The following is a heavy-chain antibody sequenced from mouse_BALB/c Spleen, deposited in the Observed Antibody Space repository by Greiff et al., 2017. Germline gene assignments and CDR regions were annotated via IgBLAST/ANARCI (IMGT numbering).Heavy chain of an antibody. V-gene: IGHV3-2*02. J-gene: IGHJ4*01. Sequence: EVKLMESGPGLVKPSQSLSLTCTVTGYSITSDYAWNWIRQFPGNKLEWMGYISYSGSTSYNPSLKSRISITRDTSKNQFFLQLNSVTTEDTATYYCARGSNYRYGYYYAMDYWGQGTSVTVSS. D-gene: IGHD2-14*01. CDR1: GYSITSDYA. CDR3: ARGSNYRYGYYYAMDY. CDR2: ISYSGST.